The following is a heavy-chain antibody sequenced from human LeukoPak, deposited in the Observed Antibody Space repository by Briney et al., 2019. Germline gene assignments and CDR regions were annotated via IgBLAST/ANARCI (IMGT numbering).Heavy chain of an antibody. D-gene: IGHD3-22*01. CDR3: ARDSSYYDSSGYYASDY. CDR1: GFTFSSYS. J-gene: IGHJ4*02. Sequence: GGALRPSCAASGFTFSSYSMNWVRQAPGKGLEWVSSISSSSSYIYYADSVKGRFTISRDNAKNSLYLQMNSLRAEDTAVYYCARDSSYYDSSGYYASDYWGQRTLVTVSS. V-gene: IGHV3-21*01. CDR2: ISSSSSYI.